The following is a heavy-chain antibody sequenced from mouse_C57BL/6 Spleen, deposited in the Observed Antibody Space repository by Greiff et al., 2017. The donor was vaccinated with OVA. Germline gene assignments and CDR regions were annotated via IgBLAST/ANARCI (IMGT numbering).Heavy chain of an antibody. D-gene: IGHD2-5*01. CDR3: ARQNSKGYFDV. V-gene: IGHV5-6*01. J-gene: IGHJ1*03. CDR2: ISSGGSYT. CDR1: GFTFSSYG. Sequence: EVKLMESGGDLVKPGGSLKLSCAASGFTFSSYGMSWVRQTPDKRLEWVATISSGGSYTYYPDSVKGRFTISRDNAKNTLYLQMSSLKSEDTAMYYCARQNSKGYFDVWGTGTTVTVSS.